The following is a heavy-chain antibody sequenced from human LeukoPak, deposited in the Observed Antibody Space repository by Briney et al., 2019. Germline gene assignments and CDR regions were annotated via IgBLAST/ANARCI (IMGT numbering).Heavy chain of an antibody. D-gene: IGHD2-21*01. V-gene: IGHV3-74*01. CDR2: ISSAGSST. CDR1: GFSFSSYW. J-gene: IGHJ4*02. Sequence: GGLLRLSCAASGFSFSSYWMDWVRQAPGKGLVWVSRISSAGSSTYYADSVEGRFTSSIDNAKNALYMQMNSLRAEDTAVYYCARVRSGSYFDYWGQGTLVTASS. CDR3: ARVRSGSYFDY.